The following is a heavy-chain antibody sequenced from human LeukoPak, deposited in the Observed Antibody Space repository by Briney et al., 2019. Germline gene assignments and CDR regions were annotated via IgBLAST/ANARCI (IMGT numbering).Heavy chain of an antibody. Sequence: SETLSLTCSVSGGSINSGYWSWIRQPPGKGLEWIGEIYHSGSTNYNPSLKSRVTISVDNSKNQFSLKLSSVTAADTAVYYCARVGDSSGYYKGFDIWGQGTMVTVSS. CDR2: IYHSGST. CDR1: GGSINSGY. D-gene: IGHD3-22*01. J-gene: IGHJ3*02. V-gene: IGHV4-59*12. CDR3: ARVGDSSGYYKGFDI.